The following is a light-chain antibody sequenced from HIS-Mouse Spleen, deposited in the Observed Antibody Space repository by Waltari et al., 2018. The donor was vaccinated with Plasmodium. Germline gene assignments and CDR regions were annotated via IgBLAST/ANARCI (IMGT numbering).Light chain of an antibody. CDR2: GAS. CDR1: QSFSSN. V-gene: IGKV3-15*01. J-gene: IGKJ2*01. Sequence: EIVMTQSPATLSVSPGARATLSCRASQSFSSNLAWYQQKPGQAPGLLIYGASTRATGIPARFSGSGSGTEFTLTISSMQSEDFAVYYCQQYNNWPPYTFGQGTKLEIK. CDR3: QQYNNWPPYT.